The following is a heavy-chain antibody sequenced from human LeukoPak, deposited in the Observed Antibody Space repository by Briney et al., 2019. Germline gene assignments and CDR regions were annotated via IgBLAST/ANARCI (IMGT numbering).Heavy chain of an antibody. CDR2: VKKDGSEK. Sequence: GGSLRLSCAVSGFTFSNNWMTWVRQAPGKGLEWVASVKKDGSEKYYVDSVKGRFTISRDNAKNSLYLQMNSLRVEDTAVYYCARGPPYGSRSDYFDYRGQGTLVTVSS. V-gene: IGHV3-7*01. J-gene: IGHJ4*02. D-gene: IGHD3-10*01. CDR1: GFTFSNNW. CDR3: ARGPPYGSRSDYFDY.